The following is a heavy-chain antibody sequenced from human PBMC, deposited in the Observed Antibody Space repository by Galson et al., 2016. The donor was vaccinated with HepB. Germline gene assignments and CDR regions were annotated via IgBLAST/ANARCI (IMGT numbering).Heavy chain of an antibody. CDR3: ARDGVPNYDFWTGFYYFDH. J-gene: IGHJ4*02. Sequence: GKGLEWVAVIWGDGSNRYYGDSVRGRFTISRDNARKTLYLQMDRLRPEDTAVYFCARDGVPNYDFWTGFYYFDHWGQGNLVTVSS. V-gene: IGHV3-33*01. CDR2: IWGDGSNR. D-gene: IGHD3-3*01.